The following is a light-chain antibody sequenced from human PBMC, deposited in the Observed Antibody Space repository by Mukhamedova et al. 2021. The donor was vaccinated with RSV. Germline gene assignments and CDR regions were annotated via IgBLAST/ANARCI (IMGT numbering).Light chain of an antibody. CDR2: TTS. V-gene: IGKV1-39*01. J-gene: IGKJ5*01. CDR3: QQSYNAPIT. Sequence: WYQRRVHGKAPNLLIFTTSTLHSGVPSRFSGGRSGTNFTLTISNLQPEDLATYYCQQSYNAPITFGQGTRLEIK.